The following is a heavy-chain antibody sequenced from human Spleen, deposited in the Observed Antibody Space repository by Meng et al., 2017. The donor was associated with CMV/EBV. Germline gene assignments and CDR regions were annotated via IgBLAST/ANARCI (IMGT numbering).Heavy chain of an antibody. D-gene: IGHD6-13*01. J-gene: IGHJ5*02. V-gene: IGHV3-74*01. CDR3: ARALGYSSSRSPGGFDP. CDR1: GFTFSSYW. Sequence: GGSLRLSCAASGFTFSSYWMHWVRQAPGKGLVWVSRINSDGSSTSYADSVKGRFTISRDNAKNTLYLQMNSLRAEDTAVYYCARALGYSSSRSPGGFDPWGQGTLVTVSS. CDR2: INSDGSST.